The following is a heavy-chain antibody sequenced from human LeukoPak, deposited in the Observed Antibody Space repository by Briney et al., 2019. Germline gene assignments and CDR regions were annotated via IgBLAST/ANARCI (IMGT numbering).Heavy chain of an antibody. J-gene: IGHJ4*02. CDR3: ARVNNYDILSSFDH. CDR2: ISAYNGNT. Sequence: ASVKVSCKASGGTFSSYAISWVRQAPGQGLEWMAWISAYNGNTSYAQKLQGRVTMTTDTSTSTAYMELRSLRSDDTAVYYCARVNNYDILSSFDHWGQGTLVTVSS. D-gene: IGHD3-9*01. CDR1: GGTFSSYA. V-gene: IGHV1-18*01.